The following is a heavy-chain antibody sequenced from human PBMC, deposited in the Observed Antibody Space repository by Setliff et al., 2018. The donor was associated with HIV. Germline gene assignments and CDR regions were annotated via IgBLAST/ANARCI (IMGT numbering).Heavy chain of an antibody. CDR3: ARGESSTWDLAEHFQH. Sequence: SETLSLTCTVSGVSVSSGGYYWSWIRQHPGKGLEWIGDVHHTGTTYLNPSLKSRITISVDTSKDQFSLKLGFVTAADTAVYHCARGESSTWDLAEHFQHWGHGTLVTVSS. CDR1: GVSVSSGGYY. J-gene: IGHJ1*01. D-gene: IGHD2-2*01. CDR2: VHHTGTT. V-gene: IGHV4-31*03.